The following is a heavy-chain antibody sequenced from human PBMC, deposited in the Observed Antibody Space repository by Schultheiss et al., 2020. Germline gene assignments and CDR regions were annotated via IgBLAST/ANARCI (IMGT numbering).Heavy chain of an antibody. Sequence: GGSLRLSCAASGFTFSSYGMHWVRQAPGKGLEWVANIKQDGSEKYYVDSVKGRFTISRDNAKNSLYLQMGSLRAEDMAVYYCARGQWLTGDPVDYFDYWGQGTLVTVSS. CDR3: ARGQWLTGDPVDYFDY. J-gene: IGHJ4*02. V-gene: IGHV3-7*01. D-gene: IGHD7-27*01. CDR2: IKQDGSEK. CDR1: GFTFSSYG.